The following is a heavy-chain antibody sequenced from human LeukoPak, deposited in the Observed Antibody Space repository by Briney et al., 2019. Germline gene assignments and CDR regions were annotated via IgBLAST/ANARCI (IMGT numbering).Heavy chain of an antibody. CDR3: ARVDSGSYSFDY. CDR1: GYTFTSNG. J-gene: IGHJ4*02. CDR2: ISAYNGNT. V-gene: IGHV1-18*01. Sequence: ASVKVSCKASGYTFTSNGISWLRQAPGQGLEWMGWISAYNGNTNYAQKLQGRVTMTTDTSTSSAYMELRSLRSDDTAVYYCARVDSGSYSFDYWGQGTLVTVSS. D-gene: IGHD1-26*01.